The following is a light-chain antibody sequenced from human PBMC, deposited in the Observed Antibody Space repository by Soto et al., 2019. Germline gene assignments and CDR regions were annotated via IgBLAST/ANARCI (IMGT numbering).Light chain of an antibody. CDR3: QQANSFPIT. CDR2: KAS. CDR1: QTISSW. Sequence: DIQMTQSPSALSGPVGDSVTLTCRASQTISSWLAGYQHKPGKAPKLLIYKASTLKSGVPSRFSGSGSGTEFTLTISSLQPDDFATYYWQQANSFPITFGQGTRLEIK. J-gene: IGKJ5*01. V-gene: IGKV1-5*03.